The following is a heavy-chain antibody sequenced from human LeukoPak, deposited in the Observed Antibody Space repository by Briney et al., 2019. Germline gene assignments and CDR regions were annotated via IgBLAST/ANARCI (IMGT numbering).Heavy chain of an antibody. CDR1: GFTFSSDA. CDR2: ILSDGSKT. V-gene: IGHV3-33*06. D-gene: IGHD2-15*01. Sequence: PGRSLRLSCAASGFTFSSDAMHWVRQAPGKGLEWVAIILSDGSKTYYPDSVRGRFTISRDNSKSTLCLQMNSLRAEDTAVYYCAKQLGYCSDGSCYFPYWGQGTLVTVSS. CDR3: AKQLGYCSDGSCYFPY. J-gene: IGHJ4*02.